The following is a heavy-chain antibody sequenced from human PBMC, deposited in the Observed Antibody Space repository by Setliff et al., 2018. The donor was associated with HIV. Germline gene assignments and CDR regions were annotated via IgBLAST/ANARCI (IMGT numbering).Heavy chain of an antibody. Sequence: ASVKVSCKPSGYTFTNYDINWVRQAVGQGLKWMGWMNPDSRNTGYAQRFEGSVTMTWDTSISTAYMELNNVKFEDTAIYYCARARTDYYDRRRRSHYYIDVWARGATVTVSS. CDR2: MNPDSRNT. J-gene: IGHJ6*03. D-gene: IGHD3-22*01. V-gene: IGHV1-8*02. CDR3: ARARTDYYDRRRRSHYYIDV. CDR1: GYTFTNYD.